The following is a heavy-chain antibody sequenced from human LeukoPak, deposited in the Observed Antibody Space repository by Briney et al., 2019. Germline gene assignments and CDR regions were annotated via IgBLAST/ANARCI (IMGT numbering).Heavy chain of an antibody. CDR1: GGSISSSNW. V-gene: IGHV4-4*02. CDR3: ARGLSGDRGLGRFDP. CDR2: IYHSGST. J-gene: IGHJ5*02. Sequence: PSGTLSLTCAVSGGSISSSNWWSWVRQPPGKGLEWIGEIYHSGSTNYNPSLKSRVTISIDTSKNQFSLRLSSVTAADTALYYCARGLSGDRGLGRFDPWGQGTLVTVSS. D-gene: IGHD2-21*02.